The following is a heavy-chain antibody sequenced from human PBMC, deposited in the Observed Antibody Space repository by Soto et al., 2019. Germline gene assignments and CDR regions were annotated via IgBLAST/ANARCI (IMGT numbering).Heavy chain of an antibody. CDR1: GFTFSSFW. V-gene: IGHV3-7*01. Sequence: GGSLRLSCVASGFTFSSFWMSWVRLAPGKGLEWVANIKQDGSEIYYVDSVKGRFTISRDNAKKTQYLQMNSLRAEDTAVYYCTRDADSPFDYWDQGTLVTVSS. CDR3: TRDADSPFDY. CDR2: IKQDGSEI. J-gene: IGHJ4*02.